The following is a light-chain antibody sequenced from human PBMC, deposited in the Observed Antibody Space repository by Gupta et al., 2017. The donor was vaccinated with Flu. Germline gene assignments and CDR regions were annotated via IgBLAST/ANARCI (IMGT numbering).Light chain of an antibody. CDR1: SSNIGSKP. V-gene: IGLV1-44*01. Sequence: RVTISCSGSSSNIGSKPVHWYQQLPVTAAKLLIYNAIPRSSGVPDRFCGSKSGNSASLGISGIQSEDEADYYCAAWDASLNGVVFGGGTNLTVL. CDR2: NAI. CDR3: AAWDASLNGVV. J-gene: IGLJ2*01.